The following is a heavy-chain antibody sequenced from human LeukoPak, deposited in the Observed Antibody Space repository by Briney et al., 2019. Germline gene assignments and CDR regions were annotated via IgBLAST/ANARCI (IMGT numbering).Heavy chain of an antibody. CDR1: GYTFTSNY. D-gene: IGHD1-26*01. CDR3: ARDNSVGETAWWFDP. CDR2: ISPSGGST. V-gene: IGHV1-46*01. J-gene: IGHJ5*02. Sequence: ASVKVSCKAFGYTFTSNYMHWVRQAPGQGPEWMGVISPSGGSTTYAQKFQGRVTLTRDMSTSTDYMELTSLTSDDTAMYYCARDNSVGETAWWFDPWGQGTLVTVSS.